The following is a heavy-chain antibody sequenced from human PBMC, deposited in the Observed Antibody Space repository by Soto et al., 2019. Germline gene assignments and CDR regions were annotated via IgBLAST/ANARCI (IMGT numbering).Heavy chain of an antibody. V-gene: IGHV1-18*01. Sequence: QIHLVQSGPEVKKPGASVKVSCKASGYKFTSYGITWVQQAPGQGLEWMGWISGYNGDTKFGQKVQGRVTLTTDTSTSTAYMELRSLRSDDTAVYYCARDQWMVPRGGYDWGQGTLVTVSS. J-gene: IGHJ4*02. CDR2: ISGYNGDT. D-gene: IGHD6-19*01. CDR3: ARDQWMVPRGGYD. CDR1: GYKFTSYG.